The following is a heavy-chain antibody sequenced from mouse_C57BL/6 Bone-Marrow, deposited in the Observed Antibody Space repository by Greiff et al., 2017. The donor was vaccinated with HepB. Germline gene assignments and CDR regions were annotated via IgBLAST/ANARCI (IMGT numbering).Heavy chain of an antibody. D-gene: IGHD2-2*01. J-gene: IGHJ2*01. Sequence: QVQLQQSGPELVKPGASVKISCKASGYAFSSSWMHWVKQRPGKGLEWIGRIYPGDGDTNYNGKFKGKATLTADKSSSTAYMQLSSLTSEDSAVYFCARGMIYYGFFDFWGQGTTLTVSS. CDR2: IYPGDGDT. V-gene: IGHV1-82*01. CDR1: GYAFSSSW. CDR3: ARGMIYYGFFDF.